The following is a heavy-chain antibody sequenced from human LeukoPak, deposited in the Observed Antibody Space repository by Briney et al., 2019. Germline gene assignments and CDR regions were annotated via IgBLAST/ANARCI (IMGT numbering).Heavy chain of an antibody. V-gene: IGHV3/OR16-9*01. Sequence: TGGSLRLSCAASGFTFNKPPWNWAPQAQGKGLEWISNIRDDSDGTTYADSVKGRFTISRDNAKNSLYLQINSLRAEDTAVYYCVKDLNWAFDYWGQGTLVTVSS. CDR3: VKDLNWAFDY. CDR1: GFTFNKPP. CDR2: IRDDSDGT. D-gene: IGHD3-16*01. J-gene: IGHJ4*02.